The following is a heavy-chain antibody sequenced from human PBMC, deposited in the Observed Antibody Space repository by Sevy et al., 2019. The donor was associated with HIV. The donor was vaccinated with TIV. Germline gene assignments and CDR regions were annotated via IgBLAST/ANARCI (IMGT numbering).Heavy chain of an antibody. CDR2: ISGISTYT. J-gene: IGHJ4*02. V-gene: IGHV3-11*06. D-gene: IGHD7-27*01. CDR3: ARRAGNWDYFDY. CDR1: GFSFSDYY. Sequence: GGSLRLSCAGSGFSFSDYYVSWIRQAPGKGLEWVSYISGISTYTNYADSVKGRFTISRDNAKNSMYLQLNSLRAEDTAVYYCARRAGNWDYFDYWGQGTLVTVSS.